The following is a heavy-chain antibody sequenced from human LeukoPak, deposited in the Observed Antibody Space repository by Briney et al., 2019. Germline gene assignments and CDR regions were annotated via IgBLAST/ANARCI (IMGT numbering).Heavy chain of an antibody. V-gene: IGHV4-61*01. CDR3: ARGPWRYYFDY. CDR2: IHYSGNT. CDR1: GDSVRTSNYY. Sequence: SETLSLTCTVSGDSVRTSNYYWSWIRQPPGKGLEWIGYIHYSGNTNYNTSLKSRVTISVDTSKNQFSLKLSSVTAADTAVYYCARGPWRYYFDYWGQGTLVTVSS. J-gene: IGHJ4*02. D-gene: IGHD1-1*01.